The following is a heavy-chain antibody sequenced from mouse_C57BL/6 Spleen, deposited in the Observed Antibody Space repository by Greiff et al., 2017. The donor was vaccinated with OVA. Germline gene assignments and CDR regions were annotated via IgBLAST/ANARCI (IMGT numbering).Heavy chain of an antibody. J-gene: IGHJ1*03. D-gene: IGHD1-1*01. Sequence: EVQLQESGPGLVKPSQSLSLTCSVTGYSITSGYSWNWIRQFPGNKLEWMGYISYDGSNNYNPSLKNRISITRDTSKNQFFLKLNSVTTEDTATYYCARDPIYYYGSSYYWYFDVWGTGTTVTVSS. CDR2: ISYDGSN. CDR1: GYSITSGYS. CDR3: ARDPIYYYGSSYYWYFDV. V-gene: IGHV3-6*01.